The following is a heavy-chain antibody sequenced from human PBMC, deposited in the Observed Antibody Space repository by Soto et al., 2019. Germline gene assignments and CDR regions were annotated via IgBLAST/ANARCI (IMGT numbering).Heavy chain of an antibody. J-gene: IGHJ1*01. CDR3: AHSGGSCYPHCSDFQH. CDR1: GFSLSTSGVG. V-gene: IGHV2-5*01. D-gene: IGHD2-15*01. CDR2: IYWNDDR. Sequence: SGPTLVNPTQTLTLTCTFSGFSLSTSGVGVGWIRQPPGEALEWLALIYWNDDRRYSPSLKSRLTITKDTSRNQVVLTMTNMDPVDTATYYCAHSGGSCYPHCSDFQHWGQGTLVTVSS.